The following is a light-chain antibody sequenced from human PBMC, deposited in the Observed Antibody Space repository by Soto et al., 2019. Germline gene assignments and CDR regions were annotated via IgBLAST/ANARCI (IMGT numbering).Light chain of an antibody. V-gene: IGKV1-39*01. CDR3: LQHKSYPFT. CDR2: AAS. CDR1: QGISTY. Sequence: DIQMTQSPSSLSESAGDRVTITCRASQGISTYLNWYQQKPGKAPKLLIYAASSLQSGVPSRFSGSGSETDFTLTISSLQPEDFATYYCLQHKSYPFTFGPGTKVDIK. J-gene: IGKJ3*01.